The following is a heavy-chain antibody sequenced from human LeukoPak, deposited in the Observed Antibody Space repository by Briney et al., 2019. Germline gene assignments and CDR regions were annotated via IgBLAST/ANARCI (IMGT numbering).Heavy chain of an antibody. CDR1: GGSISSYY. Sequence: PSETLSLTCTVSGGSISSYYWSWIRQPPGKGLEWIGYIYYSGSTNYNPSLKSRVTISVDTSKNQFSLKLSSVTAADTAVYYCARAPPGLWLRRDARRYFDYWGQGTLVTVSS. V-gene: IGHV4-59*01. CDR2: IYYSGST. J-gene: IGHJ4*02. CDR3: ARAPPGLWLRRDARRYFDY. D-gene: IGHD5-18*01.